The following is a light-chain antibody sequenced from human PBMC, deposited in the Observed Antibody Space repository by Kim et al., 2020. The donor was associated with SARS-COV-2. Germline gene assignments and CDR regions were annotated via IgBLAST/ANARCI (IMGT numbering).Light chain of an antibody. Sequence: SYELTQPPSVSVSPGQTASITCSGDKLGDKYACWYQQKPGKSPVLVIYQDSKRPSGIPERFSGTNSGNTANLNISGTQSMDKADYYCQTWDSSTVVFGGGTQMTVL. CDR3: QTWDSSTVV. J-gene: IGLJ2*01. V-gene: IGLV3-1*01. CDR2: QDS. CDR1: KLGDKY.